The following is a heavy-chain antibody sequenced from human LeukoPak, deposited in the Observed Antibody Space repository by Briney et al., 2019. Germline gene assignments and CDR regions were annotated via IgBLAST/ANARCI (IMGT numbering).Heavy chain of an antibody. CDR1: GFSFTNAW. CDR3: TSSIRGNGGFDY. Sequence: GGSLRLSCAASGFSFTNAWMNWVRQAPGKGLEWVGRIKNKSEGEITDYAAPVKGTFTISRDDSKNTLYLQMNSLKPEDTAVYYCTSSIRGNGGFDYWGQGTLVTVSS. V-gene: IGHV3-15*01. D-gene: IGHD4-23*01. CDR2: IKNKSEGEIT. J-gene: IGHJ4*02.